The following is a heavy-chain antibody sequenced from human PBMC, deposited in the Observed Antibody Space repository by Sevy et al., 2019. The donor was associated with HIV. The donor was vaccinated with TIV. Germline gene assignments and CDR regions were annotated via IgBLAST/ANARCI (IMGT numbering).Heavy chain of an antibody. CDR1: GFTFSIYW. D-gene: IGHD6-13*01. CDR2: IKPDGSKK. V-gene: IGHV3-7*01. Sequence: GGSLRLSCAASGFTFSIYWMTWVRQAPGKGLEWVANIKPDGSKKYYVDSVKGRFTISRDNAENSLYLQMNSLIAEDTAVYYCARAIALADSYWGQGTQVTISS. CDR3: ARAIALADSY. J-gene: IGHJ4*02.